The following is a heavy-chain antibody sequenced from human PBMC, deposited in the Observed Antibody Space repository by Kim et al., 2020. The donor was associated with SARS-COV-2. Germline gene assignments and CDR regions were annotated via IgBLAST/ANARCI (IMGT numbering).Heavy chain of an antibody. CDR3: ARDLKASCSGGDCQGYFDY. CDR2: INPYNGNT. V-gene: IGHV1-18*01. CDR1: GYSFTSYG. J-gene: IGHJ4*02. D-gene: IGHD2-21*02. Sequence: ASVKVSCNASGYSFTSYGISWVRQAPGQGLEWMAWINPYNGNTNSAQKLQGRVTMTTDRSTSTAYMELRSLRSDDTAVYYCARDLKASCSGGDCQGYFDYWGQGTLVTVSS.